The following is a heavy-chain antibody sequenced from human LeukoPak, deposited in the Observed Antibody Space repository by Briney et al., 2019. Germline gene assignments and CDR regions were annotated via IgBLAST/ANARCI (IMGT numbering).Heavy chain of an antibody. CDR1: GFTFSNSS. CDR3: ARSRWLFRYGSGSYYGGEFDY. D-gene: IGHD3-10*01. J-gene: IGHJ4*02. V-gene: IGHV3-48*04. Sequence: GGSLRLSCAASGFTFSNSSMNWVRQAPGKGLEWVSYISSTRSTTYYADSVKGRFTISRDNAKNSLYLQMSSLRAEDTAVYYCARSRWLFRYGSGSYYGGEFDYWGQGTLVTVSS. CDR2: ISSTRSTT.